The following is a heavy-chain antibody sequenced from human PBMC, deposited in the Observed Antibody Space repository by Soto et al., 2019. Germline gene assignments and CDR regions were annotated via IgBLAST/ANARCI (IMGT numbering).Heavy chain of an antibody. CDR3: ARLDMTTVTYYFDY. CDR2: IHHSGIA. V-gene: IGHV4-30-2*01. J-gene: IGHJ4*02. D-gene: IGHD4-17*01. CDR1: GGSISSGDHS. Sequence: QLQLQESGSGLVKPSQTLSLTCAVSGGSISSGDHSWSWIRQTPGKGLEWIAYIHHSGIAYYNASLKSRVTISVDRSKNQFSLWLTSVTAADTAVYYCARLDMTTVTYYFDYWGQGTLVTVSS.